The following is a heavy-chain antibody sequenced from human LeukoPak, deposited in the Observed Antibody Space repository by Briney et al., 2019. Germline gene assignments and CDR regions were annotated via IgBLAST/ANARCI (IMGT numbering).Heavy chain of an antibody. V-gene: IGHV3-23*01. D-gene: IGHD6-6*01. CDR2: ISGSGGST. J-gene: IGHJ4*02. CDR3: ARAGLAARRNSLLDY. CDR1: GFTFSSYA. Sequence: PGGSLRLSCAASGFTFSSYAMSWVRQAPGKGLEWVSVISGSGGSTYYADSVKGRFTISRDNSKNTLYLQMNSLRAKDTAVYYCARAGLAARRNSLLDYWGQGTLVTVSS.